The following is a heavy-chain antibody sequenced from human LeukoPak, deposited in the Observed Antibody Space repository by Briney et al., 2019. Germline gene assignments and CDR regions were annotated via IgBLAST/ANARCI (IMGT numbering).Heavy chain of an antibody. Sequence: ASAKVSCKASGGTFSSYAISWVRQAPGQGLEWMGGIIPIFGTANYAQKFQGRVTITTDESTSTAYMELSSLRSEDTAVYYCARGLDYSSSWYWYIGGYWGQGTLVTVSS. CDR2: IIPIFGTA. J-gene: IGHJ4*02. CDR1: GGTFSSYA. CDR3: ARGLDYSSSWYWYIGGY. D-gene: IGHD6-13*01. V-gene: IGHV1-69*05.